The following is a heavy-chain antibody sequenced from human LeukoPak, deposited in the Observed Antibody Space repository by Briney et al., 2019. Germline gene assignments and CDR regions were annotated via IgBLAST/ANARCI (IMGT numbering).Heavy chain of an antibody. CDR3: ARGNYGDYRRTNYGMDV. D-gene: IGHD4-17*01. CDR1: GGTFSSYA. Sequence: SVKVSCKASGGTFSSYAISWVRQAPGQGLEWMGGIIPIFGTANYAQKFQGRVTITADESTSTAYMELSSLRSEDTAVYYCARGNYGDYRRTNYGMDVWGQGTTVTVSS. V-gene: IGHV1-69*01. CDR2: IIPIFGTA. J-gene: IGHJ6*02.